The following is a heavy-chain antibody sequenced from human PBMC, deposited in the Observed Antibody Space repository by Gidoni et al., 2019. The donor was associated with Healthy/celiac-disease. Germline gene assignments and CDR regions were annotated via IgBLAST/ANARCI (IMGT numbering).Heavy chain of an antibody. CDR3: ATVAGTRYYYYGMDV. V-gene: IGHV3-9*01. J-gene: IGHJ6*02. Sequence: EVQLVESGGGLVQPGRSLRLSCAASGFTFADYAMHWVRQAPGKGLEWVSGISWNSGSIGYADSVKGRFTISRDNAKNSLYLQMNSLRAEDTALYYCATVAGTRYYYYGMDVWGQGTTVTVSS. CDR2: ISWNSGSI. CDR1: GFTFADYA. D-gene: IGHD6-19*01.